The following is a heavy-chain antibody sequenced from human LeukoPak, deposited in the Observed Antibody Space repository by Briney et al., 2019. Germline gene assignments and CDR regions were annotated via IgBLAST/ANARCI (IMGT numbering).Heavy chain of an antibody. V-gene: IGHV1-69*05. CDR3: ARHGRPYSSSSSYHDQFDP. Sequence: SVKVSCKASGGTFSSYAISWVRQAPGQGLEWMGGIIPIFGTANYAQKFQGRVTITTDESTSTAYMELSSLKASDTAMYYCARHGRPYSSSSSYHDQFDPWGQGTLVTVSS. CDR1: GGTFSSYA. J-gene: IGHJ5*02. D-gene: IGHD6-6*01. CDR2: IIPIFGTA.